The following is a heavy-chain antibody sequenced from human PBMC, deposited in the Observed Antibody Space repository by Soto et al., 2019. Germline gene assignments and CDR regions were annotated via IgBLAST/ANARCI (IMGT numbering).Heavy chain of an antibody. CDR2: IYSGGST. CDR3: ARDGEYSSSSPFPYYYYGMDV. V-gene: IGHV3-53*01. D-gene: IGHD6-6*01. Sequence: PGGSLRLSCAASGFTVSSNYMSWVRRAPGKGLEWVSVIYSGGSTYYADSVKGRFTISRDNSKNTLYLQMNSLRAEDTAVYYCARDGEYSSSSPFPYYYYGMDVWGQGTTVTVSS. J-gene: IGHJ6*02. CDR1: GFTVSSNY.